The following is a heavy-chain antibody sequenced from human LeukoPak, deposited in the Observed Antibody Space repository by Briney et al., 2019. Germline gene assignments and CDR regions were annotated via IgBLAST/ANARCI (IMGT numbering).Heavy chain of an antibody. Sequence: SETLSLTCTVSGGSISSYYWSWIRQPPGKGLEWIGYIYYSGSTNYNPSLKSRVTISVDTSKNQFSLKLSSVAAADTAVYYCARDHGSSWYYYGMDVWGQGTTVTVSS. D-gene: IGHD6-13*01. J-gene: IGHJ6*02. V-gene: IGHV4-59*01. CDR3: ARDHGSSWYYYGMDV. CDR1: GGSISSYY. CDR2: IYYSGST.